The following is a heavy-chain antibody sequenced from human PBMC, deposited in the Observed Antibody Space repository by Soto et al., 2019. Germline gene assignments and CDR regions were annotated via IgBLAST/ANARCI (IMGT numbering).Heavy chain of an antibody. Sequence: GGSLRLSSAASGFTFTNYWMHWVRQAPEKGLVWVARVDNEGIYTSYADSVKGRFTISRDNSKNTLYLQMNSLRAEDTAVYYCAKTPKLELRYFDLFYFDYWGQGTLGTVSS. CDR2: VDNEGIYT. V-gene: IGHV3-74*01. D-gene: IGHD3-9*01. J-gene: IGHJ4*02. CDR1: GFTFTNYW. CDR3: AKTPKLELRYFDLFYFDY.